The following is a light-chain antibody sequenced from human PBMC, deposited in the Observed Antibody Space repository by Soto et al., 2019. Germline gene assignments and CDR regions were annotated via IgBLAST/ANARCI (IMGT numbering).Light chain of an antibody. V-gene: IGKV3D-15*01. J-gene: IGKJ4*01. CDR3: KQYHNWPPLT. CDR1: QSININ. CDR2: GAS. Sequence: EIVMTQSPATLSVSPGERVTLSCRASQSININLAWYQQRPGQAPRVLIYGASSRASGIPDRFSGSGSGTDFTLPISRLEHDDFAFYYCKQYHNWPPLTFGGGTRVEIK.